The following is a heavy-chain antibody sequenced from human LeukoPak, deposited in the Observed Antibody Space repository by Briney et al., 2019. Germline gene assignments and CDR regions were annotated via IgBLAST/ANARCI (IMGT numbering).Heavy chain of an antibody. CDR2: ISSSSEYI. CDR1: GFTFSSYS. Sequence: GGTLRLSCAASGFTFSSYSMNWVRQAPGEGLEWVSSISSSSEYIFYADSVNGRFTISRDNAENSLYLQMSSLSAEDTAVYYCARFETVTPELDDDWGQGTLVTVSS. D-gene: IGHD4-17*01. V-gene: IGHV3-21*01. CDR3: ARFETVTPELDDD. J-gene: IGHJ4*02.